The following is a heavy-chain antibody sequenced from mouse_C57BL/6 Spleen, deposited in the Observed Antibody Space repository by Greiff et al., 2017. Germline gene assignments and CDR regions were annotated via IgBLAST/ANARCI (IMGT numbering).Heavy chain of an antibody. CDR1: GYAFTNYL. CDR2: IIPGSGGT. J-gene: IGHJ1*03. D-gene: IGHD1-1*01. V-gene: IGHV1-54*01. CDR3: ARDFYYGSSYGYFDV. Sequence: VQLQQSGAELVRPGTSVKVSCKASGYAFTNYLIEWVKQRPGQGLEWIGVIIPGSGGTNYNEKFKGKATLTADKSSSTAYMQLSSLTSEDSAVYFCARDFYYGSSYGYFDVWGTGTTVTVSS.